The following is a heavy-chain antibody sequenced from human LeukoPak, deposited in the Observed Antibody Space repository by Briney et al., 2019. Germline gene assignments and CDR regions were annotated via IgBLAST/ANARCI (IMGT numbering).Heavy chain of an antibody. Sequence: GGSLRLSCAASGFTFSSYAMHWVRQAPGKGLEYVSAISSNGGSTYYANSVKGRFTISRDNSKNTLYLQMNSLRLEDTAVYYCARDWFDYWGQGTLVTVSS. CDR2: ISSNGGST. V-gene: IGHV3-64*01. J-gene: IGHJ4*02. CDR3: ARDWFDY. CDR1: GFTFSSYA.